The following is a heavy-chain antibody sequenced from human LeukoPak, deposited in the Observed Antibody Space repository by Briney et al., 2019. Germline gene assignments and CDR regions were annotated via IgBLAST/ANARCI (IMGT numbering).Heavy chain of an antibody. Sequence: GGSLRLSCAASGLTYSRYWMSWVRQAPGKGLEWVSAISGSGGSTYYADSVKGRFTISRDNSKNTLYLQMNSLRAEDTAVYYCAKDRWFDPWGQGTLVTVSS. J-gene: IGHJ5*02. CDR1: GLTYSRYW. CDR3: AKDRWFDP. V-gene: IGHV3-23*01. CDR2: ISGSGGST.